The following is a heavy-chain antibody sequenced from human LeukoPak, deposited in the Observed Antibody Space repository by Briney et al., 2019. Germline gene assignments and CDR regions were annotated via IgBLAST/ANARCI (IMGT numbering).Heavy chain of an antibody. Sequence: ASVKVSCKASGYTFTGYYMHWVRQAPGQGLEWMGWINPNSGGTNYAQKFQGRVTMTRDTSISTAYMELSRLRSDDTAVYYCARAPSVGYYYYYYMDVWGKGTTVTVSS. CDR1: GYTFTGYY. J-gene: IGHJ6*03. CDR3: ARAPSVGYYYYYYMDV. V-gene: IGHV1-2*02. CDR2: INPNSGGT.